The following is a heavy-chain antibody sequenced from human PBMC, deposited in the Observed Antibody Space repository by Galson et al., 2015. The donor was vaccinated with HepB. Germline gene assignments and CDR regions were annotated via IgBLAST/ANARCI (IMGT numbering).Heavy chain of an antibody. CDR2: MNPNSGNT. V-gene: IGHV1-8*01. D-gene: IGHD6-19*01. J-gene: IGHJ4*02. CDR1: GYPFYFYD. Sequence: SVKVSCKASGYPFYFYDINWVRQAPGQGLEWMGWMNPNSGNTGYAQKFQGRVTMTSNTSISTTYMEVSSLTSEDTAVYYCVRGRRDDSSGFDYWGQGTLVAVSS. CDR3: VRGRRDDSSGFDY.